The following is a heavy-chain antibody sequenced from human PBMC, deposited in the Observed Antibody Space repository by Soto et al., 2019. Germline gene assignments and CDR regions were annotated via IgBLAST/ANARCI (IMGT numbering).Heavy chain of an antibody. Sequence: ASLKVSCKASGYTFTSYGISWVRQAPGQGLEWMGWISAYNGNTNYARKLQGRVTMTTDTSTSTAYMELRSLRSDDTAVYYCARDPERFFEWFYYYYYGMDVWGQGTTVTVSS. D-gene: IGHD3-3*01. CDR3: ARDPERFFEWFYYYYYGMDV. CDR2: ISAYNGNT. J-gene: IGHJ6*02. CDR1: GYTFTSYG. V-gene: IGHV1-18*01.